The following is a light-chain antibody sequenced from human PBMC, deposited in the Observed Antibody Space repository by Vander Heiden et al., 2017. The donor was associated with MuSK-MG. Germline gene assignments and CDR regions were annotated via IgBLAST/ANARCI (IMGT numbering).Light chain of an antibody. CDR1: QTVSSF. CDR2: DAS. CDR3: QQRSNWL. Sequence: IVLTQSPATPSLSPGERATLSCRASQTVSSFLAWYQHKPGQAPRLLIYDASNRATGIPARFSGSGSGTDFTLTISSLEPEDSAVYYYQQRSNWLFGGGTKVEIK. J-gene: IGKJ4*01. V-gene: IGKV3-11*01.